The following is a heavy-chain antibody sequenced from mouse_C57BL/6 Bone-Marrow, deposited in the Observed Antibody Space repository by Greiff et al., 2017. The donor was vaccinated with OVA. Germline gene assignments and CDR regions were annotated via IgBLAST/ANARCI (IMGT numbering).Heavy chain of an antibody. CDR1: GFTFSSYT. Sequence: DVQLVESGGGLVKPGGSLKLSCAASGFTFSSYTMSWVRQTPEKRLEWVATISGGGGNTYYPDSVKGRFTISRDNAKNTLYLQMSSLRSEDTALYYCARHCLLFIDYWGQGTTLTVSS. J-gene: IGHJ2*01. CDR3: ARHCLLFIDY. V-gene: IGHV5-9*01. D-gene: IGHD2-1*01. CDR2: ISGGGGNT.